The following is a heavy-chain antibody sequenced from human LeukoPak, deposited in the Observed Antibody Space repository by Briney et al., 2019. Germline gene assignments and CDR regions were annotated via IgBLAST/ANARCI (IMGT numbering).Heavy chain of an antibody. D-gene: IGHD2-2*01. CDR1: GYTLTELS. Sequence: ASVKVSCKVSGYTLTELSMHWVRQAPGKGLEWMGGFDPEDGETINAQKFQGRVTMTEDTSTDTAYMELSSLRSEDTAVYYCATQLLSIQYFQHWGQGTLVTVSS. J-gene: IGHJ1*01. V-gene: IGHV1-24*01. CDR3: ATQLLSIQYFQH. CDR2: FDPEDGET.